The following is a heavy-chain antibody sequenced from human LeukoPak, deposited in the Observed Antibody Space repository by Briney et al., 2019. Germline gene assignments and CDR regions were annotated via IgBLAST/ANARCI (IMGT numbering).Heavy chain of an antibody. Sequence: PGRSLRLSCAASGFTFSSFAMHWVRQAPGKGLEWVAVISYDGSNKYYADSVKGRFTISRDNSKNMLYLQMNSLRAEDTAVYYCAKSRVVTPGYFDLWGRGTLVAVSS. J-gene: IGHJ2*01. V-gene: IGHV3-30-3*01. CDR2: ISYDGSNK. CDR1: GFTFSSFA. D-gene: IGHD4-23*01. CDR3: AKSRVVTPGYFDL.